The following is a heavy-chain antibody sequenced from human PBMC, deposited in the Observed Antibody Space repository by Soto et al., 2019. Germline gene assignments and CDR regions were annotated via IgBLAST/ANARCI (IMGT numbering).Heavy chain of an antibody. CDR1: GFTFDDYA. J-gene: IGHJ4*01. D-gene: IGHD2-15*01. CDR2: ISWNSGSI. V-gene: IGHV3-9*01. Sequence: GGSLRLSCAASGFTFDDYAMHWVRQAPGKGLEWVSGISWNSGSIGYADSVKGRFTISRDNAKNSLYLQMNSLRAEDTALYYCAKDIYDIVFVVACTTQRSHTIAYWRQGSLVTVSS. CDR3: AKDIYDIVFVVACTTQRSHTIAY.